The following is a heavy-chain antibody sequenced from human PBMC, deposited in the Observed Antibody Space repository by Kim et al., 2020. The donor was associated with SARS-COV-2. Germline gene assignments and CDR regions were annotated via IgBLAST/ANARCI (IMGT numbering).Heavy chain of an antibody. Sequence: SVKVSCKASGGTFSSYAISWVRQAPGQGLEWMGGIIPIFGTANYAQKFQGRVTITADKSTSTAYMELSSLRSEDTAVYYCARDPGRGFGELWQDYWGQGTLVTVSS. V-gene: IGHV1-69*06. CDR2: IIPIFGTA. CDR1: GGTFSSYA. D-gene: IGHD3-10*01. CDR3: ARDPGRGFGELWQDY. J-gene: IGHJ4*02.